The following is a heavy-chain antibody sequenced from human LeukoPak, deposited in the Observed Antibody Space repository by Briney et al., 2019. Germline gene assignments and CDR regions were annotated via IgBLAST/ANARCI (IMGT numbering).Heavy chain of an antibody. D-gene: IGHD2-21*02. J-gene: IGHJ4*02. CDR3: ARRYAAYCGGDCYSEGYFDY. CDR1: GYSFPNSW. V-gene: IGHV5-51*01. CDR2: IYPGDSDT. Sequence: GESLKISCKASGYSFPNSWIGWVRQMPGKGLEWMGTIYPGDSDTRFSPSFQGQVTISVDKSISTAYLQWSSLKASDTAMYYCARRYAAYCGGDCYSEGYFDYWGQGTLVTVSS.